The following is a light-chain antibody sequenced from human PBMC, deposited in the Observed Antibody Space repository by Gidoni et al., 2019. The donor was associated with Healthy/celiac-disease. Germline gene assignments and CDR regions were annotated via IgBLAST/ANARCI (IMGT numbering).Light chain of an antibody. J-gene: IGKJ4*01. Sequence: EIVLTQSPATLSLSPGERATLPCRASQSVSSYLAWFQQRPGQAPRLLIYDASNRATGIPSRFSGRGSGTDFTLTISSLEPEDFAVYYCQQRSNWPFTFGGGTKVEIK. CDR2: DAS. CDR1: QSVSSY. V-gene: IGKV3-11*01. CDR3: QQRSNWPFT.